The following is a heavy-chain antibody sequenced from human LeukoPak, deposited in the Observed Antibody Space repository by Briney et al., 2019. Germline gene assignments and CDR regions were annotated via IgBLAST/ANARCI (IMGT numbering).Heavy chain of an antibody. V-gene: IGHV4-34*01. CDR1: GGSFSGYY. Sequence: SETLSLTCAVYGGSFSGYYWSWIRQPPGKGLECIGEINHSGSTNYNPSLKSRVTISVDTSKNQFSLKLSSVTAADTAVYYCARSNTPGIAVAGTGFDYWGQGTLVTVSS. CDR3: ARSNTPGIAVAGTGFDY. J-gene: IGHJ4*02. CDR2: INHSGST. D-gene: IGHD6-19*01.